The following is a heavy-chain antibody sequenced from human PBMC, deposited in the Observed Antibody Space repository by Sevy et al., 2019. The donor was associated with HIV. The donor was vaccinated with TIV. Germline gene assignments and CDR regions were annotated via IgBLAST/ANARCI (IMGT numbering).Heavy chain of an antibody. V-gene: IGHV3-7*01. CDR2: IKQDGSEK. CDR3: AGGGALDY. D-gene: IGHD1-26*01. CDR1: EFTFSAYW. Sequence: GGSLRLSCAASEFTFSAYWMTWIRQAPGKGLEWVANIKQDGSEKYYGDSVKRRFTISRDNAKNSLYLQMNSLRVEDTAVYYCAGGGALDYWGQGTLVTVSS. J-gene: IGHJ4*02.